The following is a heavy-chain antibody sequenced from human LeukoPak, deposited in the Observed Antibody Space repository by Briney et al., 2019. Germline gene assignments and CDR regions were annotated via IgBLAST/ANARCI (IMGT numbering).Heavy chain of an antibody. CDR2: MSYDGSNK. J-gene: IGHJ4*02. CDR3: AKQYSSSWYAVDY. D-gene: IGHD6-13*01. CDR1: GFTFSSYG. V-gene: IGHV3-30*18. Sequence: GGSLRLSCVASGFTFSSYGMHWVRQAPGKGLEGVAVMSYDGSNKYYADSVKGRFTISRDNSKNTLYLQMNSLRDEDTAVYYCAKQYSSSWYAVDYWGQGTLVTVSS.